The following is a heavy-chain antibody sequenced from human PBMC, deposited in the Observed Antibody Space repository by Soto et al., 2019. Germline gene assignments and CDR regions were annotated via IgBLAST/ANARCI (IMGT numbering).Heavy chain of an antibody. V-gene: IGHV4-30-2*01. CDR2: IYHSGST. CDR3: ARVDFWSGQGAFDY. D-gene: IGHD3-3*01. Sequence: SETLSLTCAVSGGSISSGGYSWSWIRQPPGKGLEWIGYIYHSGSTYYNPSLKSRVTISVDRSKNQFSLKLSSVTAADTAVYYCARVDFWSGQGAFDYWGQGTLVTVSS. CDR1: GGSISSGGYS. J-gene: IGHJ4*02.